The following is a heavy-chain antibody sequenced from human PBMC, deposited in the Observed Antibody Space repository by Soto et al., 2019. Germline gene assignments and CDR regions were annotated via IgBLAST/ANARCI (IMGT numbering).Heavy chain of an antibody. J-gene: IGHJ4*02. CDR2: ISSSSSYI. D-gene: IGHD3-9*01. V-gene: IGHV3-21*01. CDR1: GFTFSSYS. Sequence: GGSLRLSCAASGFTFSSYSMNWVRQAPGKGLEWVSSISSSSSYIYYADSVKGRFTISRDNAKNSLYLQMNSLRAEDTAVYYCARERGRYFDWFPDYWAQGTLVNVSS. CDR3: ARERGRYFDWFPDY.